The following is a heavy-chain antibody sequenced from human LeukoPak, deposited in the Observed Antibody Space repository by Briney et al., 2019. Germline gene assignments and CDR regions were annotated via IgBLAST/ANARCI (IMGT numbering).Heavy chain of an antibody. D-gene: IGHD3-16*01. Sequence: GASVKVSCKASVYTFTRYGISWVRQPPGQGLEWVGGIIPVFGTTNYAQKFQSRVTISAHDSTTTAYMELSTLRSEDTAVYYCARVTDYTLGGTAFDIWGQGTMVTVSS. J-gene: IGHJ3*02. CDR1: VYTFTRYG. CDR3: ARVTDYTLGGTAFDI. CDR2: IIPVFGTT. V-gene: IGHV1-69*13.